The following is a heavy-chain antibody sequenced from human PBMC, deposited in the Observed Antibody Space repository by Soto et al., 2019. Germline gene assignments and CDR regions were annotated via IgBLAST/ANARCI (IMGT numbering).Heavy chain of an antibody. Sequence: GASVKVSCKASGYTFTSYAMHWVRQAPGQRLEWMGWINIGNGNTKYSQKFQGRVTITRDTSASTAYMELSSLRSEDTTVYYCARGLPGEYGMDVWGKGTTVTVSS. CDR3: ARGLPGEYGMDV. CDR1: GYTFTSYA. CDR2: INIGNGNT. J-gene: IGHJ6*04. V-gene: IGHV1-3*04.